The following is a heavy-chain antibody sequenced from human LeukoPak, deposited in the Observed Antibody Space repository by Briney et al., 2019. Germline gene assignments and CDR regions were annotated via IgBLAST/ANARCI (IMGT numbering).Heavy chain of an antibody. D-gene: IGHD3-10*01. Sequence: ASAKVSCKVSGYTLTELSMHWVRQAPGKGLEWMGGFDPEDGETIYAQKFQGRVTMTEDTSTDTAYMELSSLRSEDTAVYFCATDYYGSGSYSPQAFDIWGQGTMVTVSS. CDR3: ATDYYGSGSYSPQAFDI. CDR1: GYTLTELS. V-gene: IGHV1-24*01. CDR2: FDPEDGET. J-gene: IGHJ3*02.